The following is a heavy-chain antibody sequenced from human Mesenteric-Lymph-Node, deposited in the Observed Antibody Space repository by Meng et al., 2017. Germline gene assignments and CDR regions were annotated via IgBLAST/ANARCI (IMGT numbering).Heavy chain of an antibody. CDR2: INPNTGDT. D-gene: IGHD2-8*01. CDR1: GYTFTGYY. Sequence: ASVKVSCKASGYTFTGYYMHLVRQAPGQGLEWMGWINPNTGDTNYAQKFQGRVTVTMDTSIGTAYMDLSRLTSDDTAVYYCVRDLTNEASSDCWGQGTLVTVSS. CDR3: VRDLTNEASSDC. V-gene: IGHV1-2*02. J-gene: IGHJ4*02.